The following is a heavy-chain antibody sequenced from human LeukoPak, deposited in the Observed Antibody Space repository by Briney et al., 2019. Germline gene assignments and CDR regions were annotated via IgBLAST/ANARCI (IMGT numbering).Heavy chain of an antibody. D-gene: IGHD6-13*01. CDR1: GDSISTYY. Sequence: SETLSLTCTVSGDSISTYYWSWIRQPPGKGLEWIGDVHNRGTTNFNSSLKSRVTISVDTSKNHFSLKLSSMIAADTAFYYCARHVAAGPGADAFDIWGQGTIVTVSS. J-gene: IGHJ3*02. CDR2: VHNRGTT. CDR3: ARHVAAGPGADAFDI. V-gene: IGHV4-59*08.